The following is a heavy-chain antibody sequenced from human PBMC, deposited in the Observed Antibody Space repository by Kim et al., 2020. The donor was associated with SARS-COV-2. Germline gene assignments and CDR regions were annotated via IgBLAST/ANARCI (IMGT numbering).Heavy chain of an antibody. D-gene: IGHD2-15*01. V-gene: IGHV3-23*01. J-gene: IGHJ6*02. CDR3: AKGEDIVVVVAATDYYGMDV. Sequence: RFTISRDNSKNTLYLQMNSLRAEDTAVYYCAKGEDIVVVVAATDYYGMDVWGQGTTVTVSS.